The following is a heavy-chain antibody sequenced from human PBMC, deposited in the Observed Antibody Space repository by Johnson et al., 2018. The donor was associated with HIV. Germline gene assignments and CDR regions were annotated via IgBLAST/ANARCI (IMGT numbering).Heavy chain of an antibody. CDR2: VNWNGGST. CDR3: ANLAGSDAFDI. J-gene: IGHJ3*02. V-gene: IGHV3-20*04. Sequence: VQLVESGGGMVRPGGSLRLSCAASGFIFNDYVMNWVRQAPGKVLEWVSGVNWNGGSTGYADSVKGRFTISRDNSKNTLYLQMNSLRAEDTAVYYCANLAGSDAFDIWGQGTMVTVSS. CDR1: GFIFNDYV. D-gene: IGHD3-10*01.